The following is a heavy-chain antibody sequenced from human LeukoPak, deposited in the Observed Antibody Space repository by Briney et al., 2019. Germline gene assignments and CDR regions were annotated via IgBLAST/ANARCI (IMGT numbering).Heavy chain of an antibody. D-gene: IGHD3-3*01. CDR3: ARDDYDFWSIDY. V-gene: IGHV3-21*01. CDR1: GFTFSSYS. CDR2: ISSSSSYI. Sequence: GSLRLSCAASGFTFSSYSMNWVRQAPGKGLEWVSSISSSSSYIYYADSVKGRFTISRDNAKNSLYLQMNSLRAEDTAVYYCARDDYDFWSIDYWGQGTLVTVSS. J-gene: IGHJ4*02.